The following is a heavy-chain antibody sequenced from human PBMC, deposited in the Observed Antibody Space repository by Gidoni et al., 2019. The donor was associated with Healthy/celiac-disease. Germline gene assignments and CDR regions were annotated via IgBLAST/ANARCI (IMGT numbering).Heavy chain of an antibody. CDR3: ARAGGRVPAALSSSYPRRAFDI. V-gene: IGHV4-30-2*01. J-gene: IGHJ3*02. CDR1: GGSISSGGYS. D-gene: IGHD2-2*01. CDR2: IYHSGST. Sequence: QLQLQESGSGLVKPSQTLSLTCAVSGGSISSGGYSWRWIRQPPGKGLEWIGYIYHSGSTYYNPSLKSRVTISVDRSKNQFSLKLSSVTAADTAVYYCARAGGRVPAALSSSYPRRAFDIWGQGTMVTVSS.